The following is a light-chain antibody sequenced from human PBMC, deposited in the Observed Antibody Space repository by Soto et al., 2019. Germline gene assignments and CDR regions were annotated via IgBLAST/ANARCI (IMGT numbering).Light chain of an antibody. CDR1: QSVSTS. CDR2: AAS. Sequence: EIEMTQSPATLSVSPGETATLSCRANQSVSTSLAWYQQQPGQVPRLLIYAASTRANGVSLRFSARGSGTEFTLTISTPQTEDFAVYFCQQYKSWPRTFGGGTKVETK. J-gene: IGKJ4*01. CDR3: QQYKSWPRT. V-gene: IGKV3-15*01.